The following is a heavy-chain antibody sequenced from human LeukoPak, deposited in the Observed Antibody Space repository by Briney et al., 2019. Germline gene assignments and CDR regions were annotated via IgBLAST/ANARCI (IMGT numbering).Heavy chain of an antibody. J-gene: IGHJ6*02. Sequence: PGGSLRLSCAASGFTISSYAMSRVRQAPGKGLEWVSAISGSGGSTYYADSVKGRFTISRDNSKNTLYLQMNSLRAEDTAVYYCANGDIAAAGNYYYYGMDVWGQGTTVTVSS. D-gene: IGHD6-13*01. CDR1: GFTISSYA. CDR2: ISGSGGST. V-gene: IGHV3-23*01. CDR3: ANGDIAAAGNYYYYGMDV.